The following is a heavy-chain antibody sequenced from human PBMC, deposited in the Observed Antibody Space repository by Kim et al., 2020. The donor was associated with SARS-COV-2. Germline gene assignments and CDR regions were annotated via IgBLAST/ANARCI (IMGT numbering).Heavy chain of an antibody. CDR3: ARVRPPDLRRYSSSWYARGFDY. Sequence: SETLSLTCTVSGGSISSYYWSWIRQPPGKGLEWIGYIYYSGSTNYNPSLKSRVTISVDTSKNQFSLKLSSVTAADTAVYYCARVRPPDLRRYSSSWYARGFDYWGQGTLVTVSS. CDR2: IYYSGST. J-gene: IGHJ4*02. CDR1: GGSISSYY. V-gene: IGHV4-59*01. D-gene: IGHD6-13*01.